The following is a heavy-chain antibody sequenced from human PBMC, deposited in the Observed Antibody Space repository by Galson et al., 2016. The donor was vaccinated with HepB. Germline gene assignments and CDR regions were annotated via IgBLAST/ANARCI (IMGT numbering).Heavy chain of an antibody. V-gene: IGHV3-53*01. CDR1: GFIVNNNY. D-gene: IGHD2-8*01. J-gene: IGHJ5*02. CDR3: AGDPGLPNGMDP. Sequence: SLRLSCAASGFIVNNNYMSWVRQAPGKGLEWVSVIYGGGITYYADSVKGRFTISRDSSENTVNLQMNSLRAEDTAVYYCAGDPGLPNGMDPWGQGTLVTVSS. CDR2: IYGGGIT.